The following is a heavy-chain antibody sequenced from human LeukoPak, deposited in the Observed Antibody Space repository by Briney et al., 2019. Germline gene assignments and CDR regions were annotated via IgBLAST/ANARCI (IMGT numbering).Heavy chain of an antibody. CDR2: IFGSGDTT. V-gene: IGHV3-23*01. D-gene: IGHD3-10*01. CDR3: AKRNTMVRGGPCFDY. J-gene: IGHJ4*02. CDR1: GFPFSSYA. Sequence: GGSLRLSRAASGFPFSSYAMNWVRQAPGKGLEWVSIIFGSGDTTYYADSVKGRFTVSRDNSKNMLYLQMNNLRPEDTATYYCAKRNTMVRGGPCFDYWGQGLMVTVSS.